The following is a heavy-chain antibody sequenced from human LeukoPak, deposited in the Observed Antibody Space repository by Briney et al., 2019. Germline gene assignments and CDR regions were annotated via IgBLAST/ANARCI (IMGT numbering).Heavy chain of an antibody. CDR1: GYTFTSYD. V-gene: IGHV1-8*01. CDR3: ARAGGYCGRISCPYYFDY. J-gene: IGHJ4*02. CDR2: MNPNSGNT. Sequence: ASVKVSCKASGYTFTSYDINWVRQATGHGLEWMVWMNPNSGNTGYAQKCQVRVTMTRTTSISTAYMELSSLRSEDTAVYYCARAGGYCGRISCPYYFDYWGQGSLVAVSS. D-gene: IGHD2-15*01.